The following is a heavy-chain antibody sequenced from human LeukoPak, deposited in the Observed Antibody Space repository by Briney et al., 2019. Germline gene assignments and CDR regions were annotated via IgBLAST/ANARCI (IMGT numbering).Heavy chain of an antibody. D-gene: IGHD3-10*01. V-gene: IGHV4-39*07. CDR1: GGSISSYY. J-gene: IGHJ4*02. Sequence: SETLSLTCTVSGGSISSYYWGWIRQPPGKGLEWIGSIYHSGSTYYNPSLKSRVTISVDTSKNQFSLKLSSVTAADTAVYYCARAKYYYGSGSPTYFDYWGQGTLVTVSS. CDR3: ARAKYYYGSGSPTYFDY. CDR2: IYHSGST.